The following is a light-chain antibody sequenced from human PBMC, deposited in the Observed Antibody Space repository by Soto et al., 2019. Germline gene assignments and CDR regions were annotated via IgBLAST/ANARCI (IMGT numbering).Light chain of an antibody. CDR3: QQYNSYWT. CDR2: DAS. V-gene: IGKV1-5*01. J-gene: IGKJ1*01. Sequence: DIQMTQSPSSLSASVGDRVTITCRASQSISSYLNWYQQKPGKAPKLLIYDASSLESGVPSRFSGSGSGTEFTLTISSLQPDDFATYCCQQYNSYWTFGQGTKVDI. CDR1: QSISSY.